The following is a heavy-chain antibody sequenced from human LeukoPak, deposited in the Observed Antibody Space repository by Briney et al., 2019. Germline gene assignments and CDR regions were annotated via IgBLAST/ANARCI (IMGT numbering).Heavy chain of an antibody. J-gene: IGHJ4*02. Sequence: GESLKISCKGSGYIFTTYWIAWVRQMPGKGLERMGFVYPGDSDTRYSPSFQGQVTISADKSINTAYLQWSSLKASDTAMYYCARQSAGRDGYKDYWGQGTLVTVSS. CDR3: ARQSAGRDGYKDY. V-gene: IGHV5-51*01. CDR1: GYIFTTYW. D-gene: IGHD5-24*01. CDR2: VYPGDSDT.